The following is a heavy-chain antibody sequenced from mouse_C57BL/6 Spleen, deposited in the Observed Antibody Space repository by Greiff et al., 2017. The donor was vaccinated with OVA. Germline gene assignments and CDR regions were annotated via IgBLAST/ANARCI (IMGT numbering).Heavy chain of an antibody. D-gene: IGHD2-2*01. CDR1: GYTFTSYW. Sequence: QVQLQQPGAELVKPGASVKVSCKASGYTFTSYWMHWVKQRPGQGLEWIGRIHPSDSVTNYNQKFKGKATLTVDKSSSTAYMQLSSLTSEDSAVYYCAIDRTMVTTGAYWGQGALVTVSA. CDR2: IHPSDSVT. CDR3: AIDRTMVTTGAY. V-gene: IGHV1-74*01. J-gene: IGHJ3*01.